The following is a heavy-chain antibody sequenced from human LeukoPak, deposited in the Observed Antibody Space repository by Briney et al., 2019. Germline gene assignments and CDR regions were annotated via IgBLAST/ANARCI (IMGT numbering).Heavy chain of an antibody. J-gene: IGHJ6*02. CDR1: GFTFSDYY. V-gene: IGHV3-11*01. CDR2: ISSSGSTI. D-gene: IGHD3-3*01. CDR3: ARDFKDFWSGYYGMDV. Sequence: GGSLRLSCAASGFTFSDYYMSWIRQAPGKGLEWVSYISSSGSTIYYADSVKGRFTISRDNAKNSLYLQMNSLRAEDTAVYYCARDFKDFWSGYYGMDVWGQGTMVTVSS.